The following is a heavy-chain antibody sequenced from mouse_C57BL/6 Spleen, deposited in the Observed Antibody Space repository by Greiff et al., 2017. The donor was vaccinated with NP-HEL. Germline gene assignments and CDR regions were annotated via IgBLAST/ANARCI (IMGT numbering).Heavy chain of an antibody. V-gene: IGHV1-82*01. CDR1: GYAFSSSW. D-gene: IGHD1-1*01. CDR2: IYPGDGDT. J-gene: IGHJ2*01. CDR3: ARSRGLLRYIDY. Sequence: VQLVESGPELVKPGVSVKISCKASGYAFSSSWMNWVKQRPGKGLEWIGRIYPGDGDTNYNGKFKGKATLTADKSSSTAYMQLSSLTSEDSAVYFCARSRGLLRYIDYWGQGTTLTVSS.